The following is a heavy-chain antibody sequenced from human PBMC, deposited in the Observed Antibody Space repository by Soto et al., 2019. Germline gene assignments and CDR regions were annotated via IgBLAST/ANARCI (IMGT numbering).Heavy chain of an antibody. CDR3: ARDQSMAGPMQWFEP. CDR1: GGTFGSYA. D-gene: IGHD6-19*01. Sequence: QVQLVQSGAEVKKPGSSVKVSCKASGGTFGSYAISWVRQGPGQGLEWMGGIIPIFGTANYAQKFQGRVTLSADEATSTAYMELSSQRSEDTAVYYCARDQSMAGPMQWFEPWGQGTLVTVSS. CDR2: IIPIFGTA. V-gene: IGHV1-69*01. J-gene: IGHJ5*02.